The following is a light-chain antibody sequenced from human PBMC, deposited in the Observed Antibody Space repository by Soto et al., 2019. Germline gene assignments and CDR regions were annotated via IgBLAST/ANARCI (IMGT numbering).Light chain of an antibody. J-gene: IGKJ2*01. V-gene: IGKV3-20*01. CDR1: QSVRSSH. CDR2: GTS. CDR3: QQYGSSPYA. Sequence: EVVLTQSPGTLSLSPGERATLSCRASQSVRSSHLAWYQQKPGQAPRLLIYGTSSRATGVPGRFSGSGSGTAFTLTISRLEPEDFAVYYCQQYGSSPYAFGQGTKLEIK.